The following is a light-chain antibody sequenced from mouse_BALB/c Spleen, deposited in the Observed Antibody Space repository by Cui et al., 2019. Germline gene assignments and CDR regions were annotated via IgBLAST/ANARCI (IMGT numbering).Light chain of an antibody. CDR1: QTIGTW. J-gene: IGKJ1*01. CDR2: AAT. Sequence: DIQMTQSPASQFASLGESVTITCLASQTIGTWLAWYQQKPGKSPQLLIYAATSLADGVPSRFSGSGSGTKFSFKISSLQAEDVVSYYCQQLYSTPWTFGGGTKLEIK. CDR3: QQLYSTPWT. V-gene: IGKV12-98*01.